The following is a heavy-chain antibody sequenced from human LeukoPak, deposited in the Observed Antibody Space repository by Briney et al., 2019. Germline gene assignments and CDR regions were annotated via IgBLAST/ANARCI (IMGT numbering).Heavy chain of an antibody. CDR1: GFTFDDYA. J-gene: IGHJ4*02. CDR3: ARPLYSSSTD. Sequence: GGSLRLSCAASGFTFDDYAMHWVRQAPGKGLEWVSGISWNSGSIGYADSVKGRFTISRDNAKNSLYLQMNSLRAEDTAVYYCARPLYSSSTDWGQGTLVTVSS. V-gene: IGHV3-9*01. CDR2: ISWNSGSI. D-gene: IGHD6-13*01.